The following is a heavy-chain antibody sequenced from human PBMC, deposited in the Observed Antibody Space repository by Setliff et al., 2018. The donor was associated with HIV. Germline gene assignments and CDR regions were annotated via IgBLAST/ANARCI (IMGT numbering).Heavy chain of an antibody. V-gene: IGHV4-59*11. CDR2: VSYSGST. J-gene: IGHJ4*02. D-gene: IGHD3-16*01. Sequence: SETLSLTCTVSGGSISSHFWSWIRQPPGKGLEWIGTVSYSGSTNYNPSLKSRVTISVDTSENQFSLKLSSVTAADTAVYYCARRLGATVFFYFDYWGQGTLVTVSS. CDR1: GGSISSHF. CDR3: ARRLGATVFFYFDY.